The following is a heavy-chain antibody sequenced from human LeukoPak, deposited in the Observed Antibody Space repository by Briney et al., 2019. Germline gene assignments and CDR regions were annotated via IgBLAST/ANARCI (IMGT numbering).Heavy chain of an antibody. CDR3: ARDADLGTTITGGFDI. CDR1: RFTFTNYW. CDR2: IKHDGSAK. V-gene: IGHV3-7*01. J-gene: IGHJ3*02. D-gene: IGHD5-24*01. Sequence: GGSLRLSCAASRFTFTNYWMGWVRQAPGKGLEWVANIKHDGSAKFYVDSVKGRFTISRDNAKNLLYLQMNSLRAEDTAVYYCARDADLGTTITGGFDIWGQGTMVTVSS.